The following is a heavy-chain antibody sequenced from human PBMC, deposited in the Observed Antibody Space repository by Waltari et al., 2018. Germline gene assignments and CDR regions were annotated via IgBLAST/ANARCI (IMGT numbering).Heavy chain of an antibody. CDR3: ARGNTKYGMDV. V-gene: IGHV3-53*01. CDR2: LYHAGNT. Sequence: EVQLVESGGHLIQPGGSLSLSCADSSFQGRSYYMNWVRQSPGKGLEWVSILYHAGNTYYADSVKGRFTFSRDNSKNTLYLQMNSLRAEDTAVYYCARGNTKYGMDVWGQGTTVTVSS. D-gene: IGHD3-10*01. J-gene: IGHJ6*02. CDR1: SFQGRSYY.